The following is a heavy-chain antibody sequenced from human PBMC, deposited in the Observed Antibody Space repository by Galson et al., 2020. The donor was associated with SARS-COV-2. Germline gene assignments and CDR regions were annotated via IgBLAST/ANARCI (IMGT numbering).Heavy chain of an antibody. V-gene: IGHV3-33*01. J-gene: IGHJ5*02. CDR1: GFTFSNYG. CDR2: IWYDGSNK. Sequence: GESLKISCAASGFTFSNYGMHWVRKAPGKGLERVAVIWYDGSNKYYADSVKGRFTISRDNSKNTLYLQMNSLRAEDTAVYYCAGAVAGIRSWFDAWGQGTLVTVSS. D-gene: IGHD6-19*01. CDR3: AGAVAGIRSWFDA.